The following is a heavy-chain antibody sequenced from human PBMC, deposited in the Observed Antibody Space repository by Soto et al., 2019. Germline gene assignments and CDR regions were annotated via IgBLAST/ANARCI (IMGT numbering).Heavy chain of an antibody. Sequence: ASVKVSCKASGYTFTVYYMHWVLQAPGQGLEWMGWINPNSGGTNYAQKFQGWVTMTRDTSISTAYMELSRLRSDDTAVYYCAREWGTVTTDYYYGMDVWGHGTTVTV. D-gene: IGHD4-17*01. CDR1: GYTFTVYY. J-gene: IGHJ6*02. CDR3: AREWGTVTTDYYYGMDV. CDR2: INPNSGGT. V-gene: IGHV1-2*04.